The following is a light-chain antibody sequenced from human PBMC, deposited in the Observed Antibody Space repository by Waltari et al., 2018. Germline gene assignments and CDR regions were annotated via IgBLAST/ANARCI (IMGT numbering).Light chain of an antibody. CDR3: QQYYDYQRS. J-gene: IGKJ1*01. Sequence: AIRMTQSPSSPSASTGDSATLSCGASQSVSTYLAWYQQKPGKAPKLLIYAASTLQRGVPLRFSGSGSGTDFTLSISCLQSEDFATYYCQQYYDYQRSFGQGTKVEIK. V-gene: IGKV1-8*01. CDR2: AAS. CDR1: QSVSTY.